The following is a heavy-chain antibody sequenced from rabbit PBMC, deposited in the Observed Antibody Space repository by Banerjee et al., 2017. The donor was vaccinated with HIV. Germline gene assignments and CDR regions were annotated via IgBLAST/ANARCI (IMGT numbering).Heavy chain of an antibody. CDR1: GVSLNDKDV. Sequence: EQLEESGGGLVKPEGSLTLTCKASGVSLNDKDVMCWVRPAPGKGLEWIACIAGSSSDFTYSASWAKGRFTISKTSSTTVTLQMTSLTVADTATYFCARDTGSSFSTYGMDLWGPGTLVTVS. D-gene: IGHD8-1*01. CDR3: ARDTGSSFSTYGMDL. CDR2: IAGSSSDFT. V-gene: IGHV1S45*01. J-gene: IGHJ6*01.